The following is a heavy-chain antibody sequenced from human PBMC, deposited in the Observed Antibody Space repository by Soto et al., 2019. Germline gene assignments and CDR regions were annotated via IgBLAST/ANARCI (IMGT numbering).Heavy chain of an antibody. Sequence: GGSLRLSCAASGFSFSTSSMAWVRQPPGKGLEWVSAISGSGGGTYYADSVKGRFTISRDNSKNTLYLQVNSLRAEDTAVYYCAKGDSSWSYFDFWGQGTLVTVSS. CDR3: AKGDSSWSYFDF. J-gene: IGHJ4*02. D-gene: IGHD6-13*01. CDR2: ISGSGGGT. V-gene: IGHV3-23*01. CDR1: GFSFSTSS.